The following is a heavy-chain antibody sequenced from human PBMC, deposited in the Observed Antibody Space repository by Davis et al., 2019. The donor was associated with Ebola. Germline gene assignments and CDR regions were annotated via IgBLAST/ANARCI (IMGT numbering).Heavy chain of an antibody. J-gene: IGHJ4*02. CDR2: IYYSGST. Sequence: PSETLSLTCTVSGGSISSGGYYWSWIRQHPGKGLEWIGYIYYSGSTYYNPSLKSRVTISVDTSKNQFSLKLSSVTAADTAVYYCARGGGGYSYGLFDYWGQGTLVTVSS. D-gene: IGHD5-18*01. CDR3: ARGGGGYSYGLFDY. V-gene: IGHV4-31*03. CDR1: GGSISSGGYY.